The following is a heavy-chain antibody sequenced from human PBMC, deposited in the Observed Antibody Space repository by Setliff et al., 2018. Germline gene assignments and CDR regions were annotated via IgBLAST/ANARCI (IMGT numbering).Heavy chain of an antibody. V-gene: IGHV1-69*05. CDR2: IIPIFGTA. D-gene: IGHD3-10*01. CDR1: GGTFSSYA. J-gene: IGHJ4*02. Sequence: SVKVSCKASGGTFSSYAISWVRQAPGQGLEWMGGIIPIFGTANYAQKFQGRVTITTDESTSTAYMELSSLRSEDTAVYYCARDLVDYNGLGSYYSAYWGQGTLVTVSS. CDR3: ARDLVDYNGLGSYYSAY.